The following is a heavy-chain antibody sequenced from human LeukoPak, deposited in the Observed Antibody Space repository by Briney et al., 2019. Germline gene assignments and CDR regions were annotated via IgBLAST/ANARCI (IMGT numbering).Heavy chain of an antibody. J-gene: IGHJ4*02. V-gene: IGHV4-59*01. Sequence: SETLSLTCTVSGGSISSYYWNWIRRPPGKGLEWIGYIYYNGNTNYSPSLKSRVTMSVDTSKNLFSLKVSSVTAADTAVYYCARGPHWGQGTLVTVSS. CDR3: ARGPH. CDR2: IYYNGNT. CDR1: GGSISSYY.